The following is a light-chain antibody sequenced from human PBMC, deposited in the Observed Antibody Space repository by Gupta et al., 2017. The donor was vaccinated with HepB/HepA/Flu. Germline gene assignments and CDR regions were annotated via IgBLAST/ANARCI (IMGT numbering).Light chain of an antibody. V-gene: IGKV3-11*01. Sequence: EIVLTQSPATLSLSPGERATLSCRASQSISRYLAWYQQKPGLAPRLLIYDASNRATGIPARFSGSGSGTDFTLTISSLEPEDFAVYYCQQRSNWPPLTFGGGTKVEI. J-gene: IGKJ4*01. CDR1: QSISRY. CDR2: DAS. CDR3: QQRSNWPPLT.